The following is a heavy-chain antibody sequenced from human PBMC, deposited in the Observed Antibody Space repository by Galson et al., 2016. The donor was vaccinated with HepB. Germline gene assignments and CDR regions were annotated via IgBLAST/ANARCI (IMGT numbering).Heavy chain of an antibody. CDR3: ARSPRTVVISRFDY. Sequence: ETLSLTCAVSNGSIASAHWWTWVRQSPGKGLEWIGEIYPSGGTNYNPSLKSRVTISVDTSKNQFSLKLSSVTAADTAVYYCARSPRTVVISRFDYWGQGTLVTVSS. D-gene: IGHD4-23*01. CDR1: NGSIASAHW. CDR2: IYPSGGT. J-gene: IGHJ4*02. V-gene: IGHV4-4*02.